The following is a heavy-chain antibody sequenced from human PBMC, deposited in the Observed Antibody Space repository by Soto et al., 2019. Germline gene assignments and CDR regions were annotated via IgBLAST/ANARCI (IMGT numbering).Heavy chain of an antibody. J-gene: IGHJ5*02. D-gene: IGHD5-18*01. CDR2: ISYSGTT. Sequence: QVQLQESGPGLVKPSQTLSLTCTVSGDSISSNNNYWSWIRQPPGEGLEWIGFISYSGTTSYSPSLKSRVAISLDTSKNQFSLSLSSVTAADSAVYYCARGRGYSYGLDPWCQGTLVTVSS. V-gene: IGHV4-30-4*01. CDR3: ARGRGYSYGLDP. CDR1: GDSISSNNNY.